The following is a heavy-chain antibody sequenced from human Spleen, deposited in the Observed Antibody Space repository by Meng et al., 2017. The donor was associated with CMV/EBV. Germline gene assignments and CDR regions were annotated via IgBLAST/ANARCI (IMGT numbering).Heavy chain of an antibody. V-gene: IGHV1-8*01. Sequence: ASVKVSCKASAYTFTSYDSNWVRQATGQGLEWMGWMNPNSGNTGYAQKFQGRVTMTTDTSTSTAYMELRSLRSDDTAVYYCARDNLGGDYYYYGMDVWGQGTTVTVSS. CDR2: MNPNSGNT. CDR1: AYTFTSYD. CDR3: ARDNLGGDYYYYGMDV. J-gene: IGHJ6*02.